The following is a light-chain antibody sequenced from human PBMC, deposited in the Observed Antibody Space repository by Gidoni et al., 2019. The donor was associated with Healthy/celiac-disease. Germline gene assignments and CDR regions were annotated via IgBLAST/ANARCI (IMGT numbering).Light chain of an antibody. J-gene: IGKJ4*01. Sequence: DIQMTQSPSSLSASVGDRVTITCQASQDISNYFNWYQQKPGKAPKLLIYDAANLETGVPSRFSGSGSGTDFTFTISSLQPEDIATYYCQRYDNLPPLTFGGGTKVEIK. V-gene: IGKV1-33*01. CDR3: QRYDNLPPLT. CDR1: QDISNY. CDR2: DAA.